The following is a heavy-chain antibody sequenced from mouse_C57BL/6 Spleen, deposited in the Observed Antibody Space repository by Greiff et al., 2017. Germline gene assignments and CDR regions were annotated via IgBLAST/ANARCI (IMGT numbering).Heavy chain of an antibody. D-gene: IGHD3-3*01. J-gene: IGHJ4*01. CDR3: ARGKGRNYAMDY. Sequence: QVQLQQPGAELVMPGASVKLSCKASGYTFTSYWMHWVKQRPGQGLEWIGEIDPSDSYTNYNQKFKGKSTLTVDKSSSTAYMQLSSLTSEDSAVYDCARGKGRNYAMDYWGQGTSVTVSS. CDR2: IDPSDSYT. CDR1: GYTFTSYW. V-gene: IGHV1-69*01.